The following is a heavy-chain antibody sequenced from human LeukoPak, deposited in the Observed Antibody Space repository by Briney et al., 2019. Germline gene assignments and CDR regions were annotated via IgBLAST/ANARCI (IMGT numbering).Heavy chain of an antibody. CDR1: GYTFSSYS. CDR3: ARARIFDY. J-gene: IGHJ4*02. V-gene: IGHV3-21*04. Sequence: PGGSLRLSCAASGYTFSSYSVNWVRQAPGKGLEWVSSISSSSSYIYYADSVKGRFTISRDNSKNTLYLQMNSLRAEDTAVYYCARARIFDYWGQGTLVTVSS. CDR2: ISSSSSYI. D-gene: IGHD2-15*01.